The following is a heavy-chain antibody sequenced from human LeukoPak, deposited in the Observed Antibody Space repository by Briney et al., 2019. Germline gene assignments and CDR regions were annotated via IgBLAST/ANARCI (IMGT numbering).Heavy chain of an antibody. D-gene: IGHD2-15*01. CDR1: GFTFRSYW. CDR3: ARDGYCSGGSCYYFDY. Sequence: GGSLRLSCATPGFTFRSYWMSWVRQAPGKGLEWVANIKQDGSETYYVDSVKGRFTISRDNAKNSLYLQMNSLRAEDTAVYYCARDGYCSGGSCYYFDYWGQGTLVTVSS. CDR2: IKQDGSET. V-gene: IGHV3-7*01. J-gene: IGHJ4*02.